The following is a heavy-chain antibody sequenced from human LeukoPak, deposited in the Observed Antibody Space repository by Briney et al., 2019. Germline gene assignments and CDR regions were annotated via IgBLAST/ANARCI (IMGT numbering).Heavy chain of an antibody. J-gene: IGHJ4*02. V-gene: IGHV3-30*18. D-gene: IGHD6-13*01. CDR1: GFTFSRYD. CDR3: AKDSEQLAYYFDY. CDR2: ISNDGGNK. Sequence: GGSLRLSCAASGFTFSRYDIHWVRQAPGKGLEWVAGISNDGGNKYYAESVKGRFTISRDNSKNTLYLQMNSLRAEDTAVYYCAKDSEQLAYYFDYWGQGTLVTDSS.